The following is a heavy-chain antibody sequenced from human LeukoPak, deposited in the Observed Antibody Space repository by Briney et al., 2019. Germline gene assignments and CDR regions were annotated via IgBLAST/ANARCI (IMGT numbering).Heavy chain of an antibody. D-gene: IGHD3-3*01. CDR1: GYTFTSYG. CDR2: ISAYNGNT. J-gene: IGHJ4*02. V-gene: IGHV1-18*01. CDR3: ARAQAGWLLSPAGY. Sequence: ASVKVSCKASGYTFTSYGISWVRQAPGQGLEWMGWISAYNGNTNYAQKLQGRVTMTTDTSTSTAYMELRSLRSDDTAVYYCARAQAGWLLSPAGYWGQGTLVTVSS.